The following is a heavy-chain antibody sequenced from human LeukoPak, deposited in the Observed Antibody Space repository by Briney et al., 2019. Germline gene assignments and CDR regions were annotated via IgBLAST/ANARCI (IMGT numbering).Heavy chain of an antibody. J-gene: IGHJ5*02. CDR1: GGSISSYY. D-gene: IGHD3-9*01. Sequence: SETLSLTCTVSGGSISSYYWSWIRQPPGKGLEWIGYIYYSGCTNYNPSLKSRVTISVDTSKNQFSLKLSSVTAADTAVYYCARDPGDILTGNWFDPWGQGTLVTVSS. V-gene: IGHV4-59*01. CDR3: ARDPGDILTGNWFDP. CDR2: IYYSGCT.